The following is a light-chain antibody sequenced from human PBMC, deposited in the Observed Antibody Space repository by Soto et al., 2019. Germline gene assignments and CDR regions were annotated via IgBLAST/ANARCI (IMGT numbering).Light chain of an antibody. CDR3: QQTYTDPRT. V-gene: IGKV1-39*01. CDR1: QSISIY. Sequence: DIQMTRSPSSLSASVGDRVTISCRTSQSISIYLNWYPQIPGKAPKLLIYASSNLHTGVPSRFSGSASGTDLTLTISSLQPEDSATYYCQQTYTDPRTFGQGTKGDIK. CDR2: ASS. J-gene: IGKJ1*01.